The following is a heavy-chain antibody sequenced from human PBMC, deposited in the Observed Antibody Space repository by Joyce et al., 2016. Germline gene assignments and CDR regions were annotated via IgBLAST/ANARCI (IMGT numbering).Heavy chain of an antibody. D-gene: IGHD6-19*01. CDR3: ARVRFDGMAVGYYYGMDV. V-gene: IGHV3-30-3*01. J-gene: IGHJ6*02. Sequence: PGKGLEWVAVISDDGNNKYYADSVKGRFTISRDNSKNTQYLQMNSLRAEDTAVYYCARVRFDGMAVGYYYGMDVWGQGTTVTVSS. CDR2: ISDDGNNK.